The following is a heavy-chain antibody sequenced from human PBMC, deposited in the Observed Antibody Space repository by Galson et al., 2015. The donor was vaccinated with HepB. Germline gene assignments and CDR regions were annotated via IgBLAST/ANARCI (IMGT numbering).Heavy chain of an antibody. CDR3: AAAAGTGYYYGMDV. Sequence: CAISGDSVSSNSAAWNWIRQSPSRGLEWLGRTCYRSKWYNDYAVSVKSRITINPDTSKNQFSLQLNSVTPEDTAVYYCAAAAGTGYYYGMDVWGQGTTVTVSS. J-gene: IGHJ6*02. D-gene: IGHD6-13*01. V-gene: IGHV6-1*01. CDR2: TCYRSKWYN. CDR1: GDSVSSNSAA.